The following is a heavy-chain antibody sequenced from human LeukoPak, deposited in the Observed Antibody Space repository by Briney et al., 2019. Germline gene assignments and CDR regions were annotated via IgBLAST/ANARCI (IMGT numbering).Heavy chain of an antibody. D-gene: IGHD6-19*01. Sequence: SGGSLRLSCAASGFTFSSYWMSWIRQAPGKGLEWVANIKQDGSEKYYVDSVKGRFTISRDNAKNSLYLQMNSLRAEDTAVYCCARDRGAQGWFPNDAFDIWGQGTMVTVSS. CDR2: IKQDGSEK. J-gene: IGHJ3*02. CDR1: GFTFSSYW. CDR3: ARDRGAQGWFPNDAFDI. V-gene: IGHV3-7*01.